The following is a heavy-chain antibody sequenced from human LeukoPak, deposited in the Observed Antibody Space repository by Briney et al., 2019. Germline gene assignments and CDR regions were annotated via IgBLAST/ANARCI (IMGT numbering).Heavy chain of an antibody. CDR3: ARHPAPVLWFGELSYAFDI. J-gene: IGHJ3*02. V-gene: IGHV5-51*01. Sequence: GESLKISCKGSGYSFTSYWIGWVRQMPGKGLEWMGIIYPGDSDTRYSPSFQGQVTISADKSISTAYLQWSSLKASDTAMYYCARHPAPVLWFGELSYAFDIWGQGTMVTVSS. CDR1: GYSFTSYW. D-gene: IGHD3-10*01. CDR2: IYPGDSDT.